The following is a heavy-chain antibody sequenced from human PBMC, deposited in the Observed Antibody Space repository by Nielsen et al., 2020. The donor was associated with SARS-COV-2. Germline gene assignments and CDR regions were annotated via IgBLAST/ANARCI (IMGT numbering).Heavy chain of an antibody. V-gene: IGHV3-30-3*01. D-gene: IGHD1-26*01. CDR2: ISYDGSNK. CDR1: GFTFSSYA. Sequence: GGSLRLSCAASGFTFSSYAMHWVRQAPGKGLEWVAVISYDGSNKYYADSVKGRFTISRDNSKNTLYLQMNSLRAEDTAVYYCARARHGSYLDAFDIWGQGTMVTVSS. J-gene: IGHJ3*02. CDR3: ARARHGSYLDAFDI.